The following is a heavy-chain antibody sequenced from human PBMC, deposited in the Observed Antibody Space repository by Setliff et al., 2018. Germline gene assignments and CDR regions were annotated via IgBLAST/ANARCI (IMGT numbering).Heavy chain of an antibody. J-gene: IGHJ5*02. CDR1: GGSFSNYY. Sequence: PSETLSLTCAVYGGSFSNYYWSWIRQPPGKGLEWLGEVSHSGSTNYKPSLKGRVAMSVDTSKRQFSLNLTSVTAADTAIYFCARERQGGFLEWSPLDPWGQGILVTVSS. V-gene: IGHV4-34*01. CDR2: VSHSGST. D-gene: IGHD3-3*01. CDR3: ARERQGGFLEWSPLDP.